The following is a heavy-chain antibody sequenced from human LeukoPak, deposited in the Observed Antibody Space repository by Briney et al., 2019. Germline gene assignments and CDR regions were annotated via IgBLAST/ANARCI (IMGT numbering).Heavy chain of an antibody. CDR1: GGSISSYY. D-gene: IGHD2-21*02. Sequence: PSETLSLTCTVSGGSISSYYWSWIRQPPGKGLEWIGYIYYSGSTNYNPSLKSRVTISVDTSKNQFSLKLSSVTAADTAVYYCARGPLRWVTANHYYFDYWGQGTLVTVSS. J-gene: IGHJ4*02. V-gene: IGHV4-59*01. CDR3: ARGPLRWVTANHYYFDY. CDR2: IYYSGST.